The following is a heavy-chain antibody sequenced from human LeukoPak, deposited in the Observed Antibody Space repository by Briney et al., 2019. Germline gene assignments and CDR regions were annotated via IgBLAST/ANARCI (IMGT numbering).Heavy chain of an antibody. D-gene: IGHD2-15*01. V-gene: IGHV3-11*01. CDR2: ISPGGDAV. Sequence: PGGSLRLSCAASGFIFSDYHMSWIRQAPGKGLEWVSYISPGGDAVYFADSVKGRFTISRDNAKNSLFLQMSGLTAEDTAVYYCSGGRDIIVPGPGGYFDYWGQGSLVTVCS. J-gene: IGHJ4*02. CDR3: SGGRDIIVPGPGGYFDY. CDR1: GFIFSDYH.